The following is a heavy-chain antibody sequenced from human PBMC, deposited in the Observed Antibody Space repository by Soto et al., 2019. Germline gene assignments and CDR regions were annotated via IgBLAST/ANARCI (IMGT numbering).Heavy chain of an antibody. J-gene: IGHJ4*02. CDR2: IIPILGIA. CDR3: ARGLASFGGVIVFDY. CDR1: GGTFSSYT. D-gene: IGHD3-16*02. V-gene: IGHV1-69*02. Sequence: SVKVSCKASGGTFSSYTISWVRQAPGQGLEWMGRIIPILGIANYAQKFQGRVTITADKSTSTAYMELSSLRSEDTAVYYCARGLASFGGVIVFDYWGQGTLVTVSS.